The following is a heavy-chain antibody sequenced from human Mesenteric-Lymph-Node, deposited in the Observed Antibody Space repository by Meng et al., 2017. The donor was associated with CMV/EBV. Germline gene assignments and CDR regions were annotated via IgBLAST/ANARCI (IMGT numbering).Heavy chain of an antibody. CDR3: AREAMVYAHSTGWFDP. D-gene: IGHD2-8*01. Sequence: GSLRLSCAVYGGSFSGYYWSWIRQPPGKGLEWIGEINHSGSTNYNPSLKSRVTISVDTSKNQFSLKLSSVTAADTAVYYCAREAMVYAHSTGWFDPWGQGTLVTVSS. CDR1: GGSFSGYY. CDR2: INHSGST. J-gene: IGHJ5*02. V-gene: IGHV4-34*01.